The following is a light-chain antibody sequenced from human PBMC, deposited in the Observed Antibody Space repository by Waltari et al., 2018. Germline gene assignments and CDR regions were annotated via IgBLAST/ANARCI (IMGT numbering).Light chain of an antibody. J-gene: IGKJ2*01. CDR3: QQYNNWPPQDA. Sequence: EIVMTQSPATLCVSAGETATLSSRASQSVAGNLAWYQQKPGQAPRPLIYAASTRATGIPGRFSGSGSGTEFTLTISSLQSEDFAIYYCQQYNNWPPQDAFGQGTKLEIK. V-gene: IGKV3-15*01. CDR2: AAS. CDR1: QSVAGN.